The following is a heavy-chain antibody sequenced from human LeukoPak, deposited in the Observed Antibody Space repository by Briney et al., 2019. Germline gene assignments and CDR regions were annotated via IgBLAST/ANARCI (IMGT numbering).Heavy chain of an antibody. J-gene: IGHJ3*02. D-gene: IGHD6-6*01. Sequence: ASVKVSCKASGYSFTSYGISWVRQAPVQGLEWMGWISAYNGNTNYAQKLQGRVTMTTDTSTSTAYMELRSLRSDDTAVYYCARDSSSLNDAFDIWGQGTMVTVSS. CDR1: GYSFTSYG. CDR3: ARDSSSLNDAFDI. CDR2: ISAYNGNT. V-gene: IGHV1-18*01.